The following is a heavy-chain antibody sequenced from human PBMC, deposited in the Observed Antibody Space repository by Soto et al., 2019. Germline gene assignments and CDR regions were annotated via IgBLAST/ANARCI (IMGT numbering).Heavy chain of an antibody. CDR1: GFTFTSSA. V-gene: IGHV1-58*01. D-gene: IGHD5-12*01. CDR2: IVVGSGNT. J-gene: IGHJ6*02. CDR3: AAAPDIVATIGGYYYGMDV. Sequence: SVKVSCKASGFTFTSSAVQWVRQARGQRLEWIGWIVVGSGNTNYAQKFQERVTITRDMSTSTAYMELSSLRSEDTAVYYCAAAPDIVATIGGYYYGMDVWGQGATVTVSS.